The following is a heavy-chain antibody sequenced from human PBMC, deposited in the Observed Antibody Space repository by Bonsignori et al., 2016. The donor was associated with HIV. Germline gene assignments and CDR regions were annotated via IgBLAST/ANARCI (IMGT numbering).Heavy chain of an antibody. CDR3: ARNGRGHYYYYHGR. D-gene: IGHD1-26*01. V-gene: IGHV1-2*06. J-gene: IGHJ6*03. CDR1: GYSFIGYY. CDR2: INPNSGGT. Sequence: QVLLVQSGAEMKKPGASVKVSCKASGYSFIGYYIHWVRQAPGQGLEWMGRINPNSGGTYSAQKFQGRVTMTRDTSISVAYMELSRLTFDDTAVYYCARNGRGHYYYYHGRLGQRD.